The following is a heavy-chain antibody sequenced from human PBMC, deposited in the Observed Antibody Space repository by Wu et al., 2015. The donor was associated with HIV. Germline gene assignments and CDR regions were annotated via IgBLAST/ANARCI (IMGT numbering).Heavy chain of an antibody. D-gene: IGHD3/OR15-3a*01. CDR2: IRPDSGAT. CDR1: GYTFTSYY. Sequence: QVQLVQSGAEVKKPGASVKVSCKASGYTFTSYYIHWVRQAPGQGLEWMGWIRPDSGATHYAEKFQDRVTMTRDASISTAYMRLNRLRSDDTAVYFCARDLGNDFAVRGYYWYMDVWGRGTAITVSS. CDR3: ARDLGNDFAVRGYYWYMDV. J-gene: IGHJ6*03. V-gene: IGHV1-2*02.